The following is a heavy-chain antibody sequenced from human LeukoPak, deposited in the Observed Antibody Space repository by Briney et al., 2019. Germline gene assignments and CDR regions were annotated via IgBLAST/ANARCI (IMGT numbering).Heavy chain of an antibody. Sequence: GGSLRLSCAAPGFTFSSYGMHWVRQAPGKGLEWVAVISYDGSNKYYADSVKGRFTISRDNSKNTLYLQMNSLRAEDTAVYYCAKVTYSSSWWYYYYGMDVWGQGTTVTVSS. CDR1: GFTFSSYG. CDR3: AKVTYSSSWWYYYYGMDV. V-gene: IGHV3-30*18. CDR2: ISYDGSNK. D-gene: IGHD6-13*01. J-gene: IGHJ6*02.